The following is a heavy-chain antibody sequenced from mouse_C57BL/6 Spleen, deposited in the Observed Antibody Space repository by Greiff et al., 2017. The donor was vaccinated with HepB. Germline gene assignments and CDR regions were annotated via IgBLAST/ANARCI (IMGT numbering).Heavy chain of an antibody. V-gene: IGHV5-4*01. Sequence: DVKLVESGGGLVKPGGSLKLSCAASGFTFSSYAMSWVRQTPEKRLEWVATISDGGSYTYYPDNVKGRFTISRDNAKNNLYLQMSHLKSEDTAMYYCAREVATSMDYWGQGTSVTVSS. J-gene: IGHJ4*01. CDR3: AREVATSMDY. CDR2: ISDGGSYT. CDR1: GFTFSSYA. D-gene: IGHD1-1*02.